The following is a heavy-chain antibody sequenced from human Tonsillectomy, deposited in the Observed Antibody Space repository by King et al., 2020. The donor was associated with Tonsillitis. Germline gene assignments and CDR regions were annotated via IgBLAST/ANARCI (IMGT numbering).Heavy chain of an antibody. V-gene: IGHV4-59*01. CDR3: ARRYSGGYSDSAFDI. Sequence: VQLQESGPGLVKPSETLSLTCTVSGGSISSDYWSWIRQPPGKGLEWIGYNSYNGNTNYNPSIKSRVTISADTSKNQFSLKLSSVTAADTAVYYCARRYSGGYSDSAFDIWGQGTMVTVSS. CDR1: GGSISSDY. D-gene: IGHD1-26*01. J-gene: IGHJ3*02. CDR2: NSYNGNT.